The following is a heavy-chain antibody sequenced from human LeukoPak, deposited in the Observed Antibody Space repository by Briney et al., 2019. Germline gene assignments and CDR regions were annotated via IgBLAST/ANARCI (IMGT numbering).Heavy chain of an antibody. CDR3: ARGSVVLEWSLYYFDY. D-gene: IGHD3-3*01. Sequence: SCKASGGTFSSYAMHWVRQAPGKGLEWVAVISYDGSNKYYADSVKGRFTISRDNSKNTLYLQMNSLRAEDTAVYYCARGSVVLEWSLYYFDYWGQGTLVTVSS. CDR1: GGTFSSYA. J-gene: IGHJ4*02. V-gene: IGHV3-30-3*01. CDR2: ISYDGSNK.